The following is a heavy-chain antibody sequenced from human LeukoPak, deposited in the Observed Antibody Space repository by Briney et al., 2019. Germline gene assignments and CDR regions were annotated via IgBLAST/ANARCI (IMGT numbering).Heavy chain of an antibody. Sequence: GRSLRLSCAASGFTFSSYGMHWVRQAPGKGLEWVAVISYDGSNKYYADSVKGRFTISRDNAKNSLYLQMNSLRAEDTAVYYCASLWGIAAAGSTPDYWGQGTLVTVSS. CDR3: ASLWGIAAAGSTPDY. CDR1: GFTFSSYG. CDR2: ISYDGSNK. J-gene: IGHJ4*02. D-gene: IGHD6-13*01. V-gene: IGHV3-30*03.